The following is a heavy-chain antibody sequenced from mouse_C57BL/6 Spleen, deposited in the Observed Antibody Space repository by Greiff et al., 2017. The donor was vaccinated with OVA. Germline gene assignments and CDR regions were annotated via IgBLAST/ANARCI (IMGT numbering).Heavy chain of an antibody. V-gene: IGHV1-85*01. D-gene: IGHD1-1*01. CDR2: IYPRDGST. Sequence: VQLQQSGPELVKPGASVKLSCKASGYTFTSYDINWVKQRPGQGLEWIGWIYPRDGSTKYNEKFKGKATLTVDTSSSTAYMELHSLTSEDSAVYFCARRGYGSYWYFDVWGTGTTVTVSS. CDR1: GYTFTSYD. J-gene: IGHJ1*03. CDR3: ARRGYGSYWYFDV.